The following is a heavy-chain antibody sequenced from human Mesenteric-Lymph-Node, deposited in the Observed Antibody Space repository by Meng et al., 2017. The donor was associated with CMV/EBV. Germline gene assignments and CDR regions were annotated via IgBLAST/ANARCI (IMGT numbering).Heavy chain of an antibody. CDR3: TRHYGSGSYYANDFQH. V-gene: IGHV3-73*01. D-gene: IGHD3-10*01. CDR1: FTVSGSA. Sequence: FTVSGSAMHWVRQASGKGLEWVGRIRSKANSYATAYAASVKGRFTISRDDSKNTAYLQMNSLKTEDTAVYYCTRHYGSGSYYANDFQHWGQGTLVTVSS. CDR2: IRSKANSYAT. J-gene: IGHJ1*01.